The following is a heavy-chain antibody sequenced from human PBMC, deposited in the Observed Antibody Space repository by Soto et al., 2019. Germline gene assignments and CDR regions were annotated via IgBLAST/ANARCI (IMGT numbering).Heavy chain of an antibody. CDR2: ISSSSSYT. CDR3: ARDQYCSGGSCYWGMDV. CDR1: GIIFGSRA. V-gene: IGHV3-11*06. J-gene: IGHJ6*02. Sequence: PGGSLRLSCVASGIIFGSRAMSWIRQAPGKGLEWVTYISSSSSYTNYSDSVKGQFTISRDNAKNSLYLQMNSLRAEVTVVFFCARDQYCSGGSCYWGMDVWGQGTTVTVSS. D-gene: IGHD2-15*01.